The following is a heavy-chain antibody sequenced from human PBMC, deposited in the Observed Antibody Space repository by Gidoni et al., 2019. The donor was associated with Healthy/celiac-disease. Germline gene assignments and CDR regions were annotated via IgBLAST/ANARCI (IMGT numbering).Heavy chain of an antibody. CDR1: GFTFSSYA. CDR2: ISYDGSNK. V-gene: IGHV3-30-3*01. Sequence: QVQLVESGGGVVQPGRSLRLSCAASGFTFSSYAMLWVRQAPGKGLEWVAVISYDGSNKYYADSVKGRFTISRDNSKNTLYLQMNSLRAEDTAVYYCARDSEGYYFDYWGQGTLVTVSS. J-gene: IGHJ4*02. CDR3: ARDSEGYYFDY.